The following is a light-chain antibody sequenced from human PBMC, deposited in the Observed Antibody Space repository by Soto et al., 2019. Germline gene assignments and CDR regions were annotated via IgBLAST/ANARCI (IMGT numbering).Light chain of an antibody. V-gene: IGKV1-27*01. CDR1: QGIGNY. Sequence: DIQMTQSPSSLSASVGDRVTITCRASQGIGNYLAWCQQKSGKVPKLLIYAASTLQSGVPSRFSGSRSGTDFTLTISSLQPEDVATYYCQNHNNAPWTFGQGTKVEIQ. CDR2: AAS. J-gene: IGKJ1*01. CDR3: QNHNNAPWT.